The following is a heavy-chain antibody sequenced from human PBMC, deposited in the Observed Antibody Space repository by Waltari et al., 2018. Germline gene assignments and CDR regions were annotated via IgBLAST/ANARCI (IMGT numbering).Heavy chain of an antibody. CDR2: IIPIFGTA. CDR1: GGTFSSYA. CDR3: ARDGPPSSSWYNNAFDI. D-gene: IGHD6-13*01. Sequence: QVQLVQSGAEVKKPGSSVKVSCKASGGTFSSYAISWVRQAPGQGLEWMGRIIPIFGTANYAQKFQGRVTITVDKSTSTAYMELSSLRSEDTAVYYCARDGPPSSSWYNNAFDIWGQGTMVTVSS. J-gene: IGHJ3*02. V-gene: IGHV1-69*08.